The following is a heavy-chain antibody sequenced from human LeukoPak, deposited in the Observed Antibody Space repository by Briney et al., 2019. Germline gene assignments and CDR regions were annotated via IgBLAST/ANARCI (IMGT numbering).Heavy chain of an antibody. Sequence: SETLSLTCTVSGGSVSSTTYYWGWIRQPPGEGLEWIGSISYSGTTYYNPSLKSRLTISVDTSKNQFSLKLTSVTAADTAVYYCARHDYYGSLNWFDPWGQGTLITVSS. J-gene: IGHJ5*02. CDR3: ARHDYYGSLNWFDP. CDR1: GGSVSSTTYY. D-gene: IGHD3-10*01. V-gene: IGHV4-39*01. CDR2: ISYSGTT.